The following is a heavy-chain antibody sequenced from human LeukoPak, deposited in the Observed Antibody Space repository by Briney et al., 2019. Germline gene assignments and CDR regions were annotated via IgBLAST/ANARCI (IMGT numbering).Heavy chain of an antibody. CDR2: INHSGST. D-gene: IGHD3-22*01. V-gene: IGHV4-34*01. CDR3: ARGPSLNYYDSSGYYPFDY. CDR1: GGSFSGYY. J-gene: IGHJ4*02. Sequence: SETLSLTCAVYGGSFSGYYWSWIRQPPGKGLEWIGEINHSGSTNYNPSLKSRVTISVDTSKNQFSLKLSSVTAADTAVYYCARGPSLNYYDSSGYYPFDYWGQGTLVTVSS.